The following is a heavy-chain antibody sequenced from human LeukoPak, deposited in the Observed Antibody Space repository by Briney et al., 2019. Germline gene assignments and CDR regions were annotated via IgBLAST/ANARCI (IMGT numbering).Heavy chain of an antibody. CDR3: AREYYYDSSGYYFFDY. D-gene: IGHD3-22*01. CDR2: IYYSGST. Sequence: SETLSLTCTVSGGSISSGDYYWSWIRQPPGKGLEWIGYIYYSGSTNYNPSLKSRVTISVDTSKNQFSLKLSSVTVADTAVYYCAREYYYDSSGYYFFDYWGQGTLVTVSS. V-gene: IGHV4-61*08. CDR1: GGSISSGDYY. J-gene: IGHJ4*02.